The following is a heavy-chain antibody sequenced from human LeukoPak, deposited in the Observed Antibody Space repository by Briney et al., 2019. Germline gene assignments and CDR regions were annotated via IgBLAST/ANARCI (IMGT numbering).Heavy chain of an antibody. D-gene: IGHD6-13*01. V-gene: IGHV3-21*01. CDR2: ISGSSSHI. Sequence: GGSLRLSCAASGFTFSSYNMNWVRQAPGKGLEWVSSISGSSSHIYYPDSVKGRFTISRDNAENSLYLQMNSLRAEDTAVYYCARDRDWRYSSSWPDAFDIWGQGTMVTVSS. CDR3: ARDRDWRYSSSWPDAFDI. J-gene: IGHJ3*02. CDR1: GFTFSSYN.